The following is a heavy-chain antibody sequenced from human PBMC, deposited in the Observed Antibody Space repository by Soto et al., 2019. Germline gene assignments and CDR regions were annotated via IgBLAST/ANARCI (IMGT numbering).Heavy chain of an antibody. V-gene: IGHV4-30-4*01. CDR1: GGSISSGDFY. J-gene: IGHJ6*04. D-gene: IGHD3-3*01. CDR2: IYYSGST. Sequence: PSETLSLTCTVSGGSISSGDFYWSWIRQPPGKGLEWIGHIYYSGSTYYNPSLKSRVTISVDTSKNQFSLKLSSVTAADTAVYYCARGGYDFWSGYLHYGMDVWGKGTTVT. CDR3: ARGGYDFWSGYLHYGMDV.